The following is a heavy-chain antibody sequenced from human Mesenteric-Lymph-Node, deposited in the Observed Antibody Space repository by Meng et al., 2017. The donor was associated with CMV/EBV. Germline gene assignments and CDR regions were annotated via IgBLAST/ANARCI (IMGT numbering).Heavy chain of an antibody. Sequence: ASVKVSCKASGYTFTSYDINWVRQATGQGLEWMGWMNTNSGNTGYAQKFQGRVTMTRNTSISTAYMELSSLRSEDTAVYYCARRGDYYDFWSGYYTPTGMDVWGQGTTVTVSS. V-gene: IGHV1-8*01. CDR3: ARRGDYYDFWSGYYTPTGMDV. J-gene: IGHJ6*02. CDR1: GYTFTSYD. CDR2: MNTNSGNT. D-gene: IGHD3-3*01.